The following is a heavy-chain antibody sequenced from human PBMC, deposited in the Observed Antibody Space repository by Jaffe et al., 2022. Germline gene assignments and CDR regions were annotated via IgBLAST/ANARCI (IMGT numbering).Heavy chain of an antibody. J-gene: IGHJ4*02. Sequence: QVQLQESGPGLVKPSQTLSLTCTVSGGSISSGSYYWSWIRQPAGKGLEWIGRIYTSGSTNYNPSLKSRVTISVDTSKNQFSLKLSSVTAADTAVYYCARLVTDSDQYYFDYWGQGTLVTVSS. CDR2: IYTSGST. V-gene: IGHV4-61*02. CDR3: ARLVTDSDQYYFDY. CDR1: GGSISSGSYY. D-gene: IGHD3-22*01.